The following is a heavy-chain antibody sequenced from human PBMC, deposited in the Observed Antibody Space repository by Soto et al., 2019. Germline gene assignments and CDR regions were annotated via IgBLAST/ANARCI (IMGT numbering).Heavy chain of an antibody. J-gene: IGHJ4*02. CDR2: IYYSGST. V-gene: IGHV4-31*03. CDR1: GGSISSGGYY. Sequence: SETLSLTCTVSGGSISSGGYYWSWIRQHPGKGLEWIGYIYYSGSTYYNPSLKSRVTISVDTSKNQFSLKLSSVTAADTAVYYCARAMVRGGYYFDYWGQGTLVTVSS. D-gene: IGHD3-10*01. CDR3: ARAMVRGGYYFDY.